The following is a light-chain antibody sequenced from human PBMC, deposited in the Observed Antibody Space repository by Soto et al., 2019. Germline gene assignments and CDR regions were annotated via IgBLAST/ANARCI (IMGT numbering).Light chain of an antibody. Sequence: DIQMTQSPSTLSASVGDRFTITCRASQSISNWLAWYQQKPGKAPKLLIYDASSLESGVPSRFSGSGSGTEFTLTITSLQPDDFATYYCLQDINYPWTFGQGTKVDIK. CDR1: QSISNW. CDR2: DAS. J-gene: IGKJ1*01. V-gene: IGKV1-5*01. CDR3: LQDINYPWT.